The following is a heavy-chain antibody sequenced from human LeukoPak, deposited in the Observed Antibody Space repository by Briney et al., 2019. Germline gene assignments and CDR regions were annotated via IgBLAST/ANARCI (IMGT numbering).Heavy chain of an antibody. J-gene: IGHJ4*02. Sequence: PGGYLRLSCAASGFTFSSYAMSWVRQAPGKGLEWVSAISGSGGSTYYADSVKGRFTIPRDNSRDTLYLQMNSLRAEDTAVYYCAKGYYDYVWGSYYFDYWGQGTLVTVSS. D-gene: IGHD3-16*01. CDR2: ISGSGGST. CDR3: AKGYYDYVWGSYYFDY. CDR1: GFTFSSYA. V-gene: IGHV3-23*01.